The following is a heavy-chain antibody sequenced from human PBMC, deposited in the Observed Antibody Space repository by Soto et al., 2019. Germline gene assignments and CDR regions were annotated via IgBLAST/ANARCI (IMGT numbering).Heavy chain of an antibody. Sequence: SVKVSCKASGGTFSSYAISWVRQAPGQGLEWMGGIIPIFGTANYAQKFQGRVTITADESTSTAYMELSSLRSEDTAVYYCAREEGYSSSPGDYYGVDVWGQGTTVTVSS. V-gene: IGHV1-69*13. CDR2: IIPIFGTA. D-gene: IGHD6-6*01. J-gene: IGHJ6*02. CDR1: GGTFSSYA. CDR3: AREEGYSSSPGDYYGVDV.